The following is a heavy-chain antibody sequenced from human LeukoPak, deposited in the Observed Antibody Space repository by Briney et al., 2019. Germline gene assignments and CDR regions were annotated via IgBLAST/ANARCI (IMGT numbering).Heavy chain of an antibody. J-gene: IGHJ6*03. CDR3: ARSTNYYYFYLDV. CDR2: IYYSGAT. V-gene: IGHV4-59*02. Sequence: SETLSLTCSVSRGSVNRYYWSWIRQPPGKGLELIGFIYYSGATNYSPSLESRVTISIDTSRNQFSLRLTSVTAADTAVYFCARSTNYYYFYLDVWGRGTTVTVS. CDR1: RGSVNRYY.